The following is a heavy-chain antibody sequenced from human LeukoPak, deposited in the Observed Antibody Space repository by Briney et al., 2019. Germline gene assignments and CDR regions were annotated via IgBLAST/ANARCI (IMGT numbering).Heavy chain of an antibody. V-gene: IGHV3-64*01. D-gene: IGHD5-24*01. CDR3: ARVTERWLQFGLLDS. Sequence: RSGGSLRLSRAASGFTFSSYAMHWVRQAPAKGLEYVSAISSNGGSTYYANSVKGRFTISRDNSKNTLYLQMGSLRAEDMAVYYCARVTERWLQFGLLDSWGQGTLVTVSS. CDR1: GFTFSSYA. CDR2: ISSNGGST. J-gene: IGHJ4*02.